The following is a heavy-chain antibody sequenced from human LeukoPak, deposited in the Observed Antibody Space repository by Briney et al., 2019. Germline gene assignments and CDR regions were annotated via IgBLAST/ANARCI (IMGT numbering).Heavy chain of an antibody. V-gene: IGHV1-2*02. D-gene: IGHD6-6*01. CDR3: ARDQSASYSTSYNFDY. CDR1: GYTFTGYYY. J-gene: IGHJ4*02. CDR2: MNHNSAGA. Sequence: ASVKVSCKGSGYTFTGYYYIHRVRQAPGEGLEWMGWMNHNSAGANYAQKFQGRVTMTRDTSISTAYMELSRLTSDDTAVYYCARDQSASYSTSYNFDYWGQGTLVTVSS.